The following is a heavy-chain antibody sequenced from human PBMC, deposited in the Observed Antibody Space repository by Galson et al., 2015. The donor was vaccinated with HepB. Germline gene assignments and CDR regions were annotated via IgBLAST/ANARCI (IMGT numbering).Heavy chain of an antibody. CDR1: GFTFDDYA. V-gene: IGHV3-43D*04. Sequence: SLRLSCAASGFTFDDYAMHWVRQAPGKGLEWVSLISWDGGSTYYADSVKGRFTISRDNSKNSLYLQMNSLRAEDTALYYCAKDIQGIAAAGIDYWGQGTLVTVSS. J-gene: IGHJ4*02. CDR2: ISWDGGST. CDR3: AKDIQGIAAAGIDY. D-gene: IGHD6-13*01.